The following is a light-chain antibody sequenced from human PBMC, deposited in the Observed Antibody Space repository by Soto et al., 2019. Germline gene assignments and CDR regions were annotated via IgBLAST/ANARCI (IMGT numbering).Light chain of an antibody. CDR1: SSDVGGYNY. Sequence: QSALTQPASVSGSPGQSITISCTGTSSDVGGYNYVSWYQQHPGKAPKLMIYDVSNRPSGVSNRFSGSKSGNTASLTISGLQAEYEADYYCSSYTSSSTAYVFGTGTQLTVL. CDR2: DVS. CDR3: SSYTSSSTAYV. J-gene: IGLJ1*01. V-gene: IGLV2-14*01.